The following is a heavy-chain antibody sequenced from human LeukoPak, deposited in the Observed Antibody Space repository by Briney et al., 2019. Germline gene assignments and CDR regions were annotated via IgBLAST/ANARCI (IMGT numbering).Heavy chain of an antibody. CDR2: TYYRSKWSS. D-gene: IGHD3-16*02. V-gene: IGHV6-1*01. J-gene: IGHJ3*01. CDR1: GDSVSSIDAT. Sequence: PSQTLSLTYAVSGDSVSSIDATWNWIRQSPSRGLEWLGRTYYRSKWSSDYAVSVKSRITISPDASKSQFSLQLNSVTPEDTAIYYCTRVSFRAFDFWGRGTTVTVSS. CDR3: TRVSFRAFDF.